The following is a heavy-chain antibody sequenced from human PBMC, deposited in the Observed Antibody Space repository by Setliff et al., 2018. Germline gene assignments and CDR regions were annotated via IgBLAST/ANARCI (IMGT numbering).Heavy chain of an antibody. CDR1: GFTFSTYS. D-gene: IGHD3-10*01. J-gene: IGHJ4*02. Sequence: KPGGSLRLSCAASGFTFSTYSMHWVRQAPGKGLEWVPSISPSSIYIYYADSVKGRFTISRDNAKNSLYLQMNSLGAEDTAVYYCARVTMVRGPIDYWGQGTLVTVSS. V-gene: IGHV3-21*01. CDR2: ISPSSIYI. CDR3: ARVTMVRGPIDY.